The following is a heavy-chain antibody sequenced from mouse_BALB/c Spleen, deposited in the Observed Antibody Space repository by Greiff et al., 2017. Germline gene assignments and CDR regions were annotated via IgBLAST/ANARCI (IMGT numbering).Heavy chain of an antibody. CDR3: ARSGGYEGFAY. V-gene: IGHV3-2*02. CDR1: GYSITSDYA. D-gene: IGHD2-2*01. J-gene: IGHJ3*01. Sequence: DVQLQESGPGLVKPSQSLSLTCTVTGYSITSDYAWNWIRQFPGNKLEWMGYISYSGSTSYNPSLKSRISITRDTSKNQFFLQLNSVTTEDTATYYCARSGGYEGFAYWGQGTLVTVSA. CDR2: ISYSGST.